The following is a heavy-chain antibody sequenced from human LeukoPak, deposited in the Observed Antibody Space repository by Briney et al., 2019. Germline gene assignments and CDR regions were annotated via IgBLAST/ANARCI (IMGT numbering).Heavy chain of an antibody. CDR2: IDGNVTIT. CDR1: KFTFSTYA. D-gene: IGHD6-13*01. V-gene: IGHV3-64D*06. CDR3: VGERPDSSSWRFDY. Sequence: VGSLRLSCSASKFTFSTYAMHCVPQSPGKGLEYVSTIDGNVTITYYADSGKGRFTISRDNSKKTLYLKMSSMTPEDTAVYYCVGERPDSSSWRFDYWGQGTLVTVSS. J-gene: IGHJ4*02.